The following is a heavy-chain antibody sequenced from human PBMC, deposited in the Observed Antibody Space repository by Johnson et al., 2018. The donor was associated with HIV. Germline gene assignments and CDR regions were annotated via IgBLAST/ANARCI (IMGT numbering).Heavy chain of an antibody. Sequence: EKLVESGGGLVQPGGSLRLSCAASGFTVSSTYMSWVRQAPGKGLEWVSIIYSDGATYYADSIKGRFTISRDNSKNILYLQMNSLRAEDTAVYYCARDGNAGYCTNGVCYSDAFDIWGQGTLVTVSS. J-gene: IGHJ3*02. CDR1: GFTVSSTY. V-gene: IGHV3-66*01. D-gene: IGHD2-8*01. CDR2: IYSDGAT. CDR3: ARDGNAGYCTNGVCYSDAFDI.